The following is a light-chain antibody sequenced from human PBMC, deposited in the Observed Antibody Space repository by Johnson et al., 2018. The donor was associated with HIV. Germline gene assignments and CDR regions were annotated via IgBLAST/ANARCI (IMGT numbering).Light chain of an antibody. CDR3: GTWDSSLSALYV. CDR2: ENN. J-gene: IGLJ1*01. CDR1: SSNIGNNY. V-gene: IGLV1-51*02. Sequence: QPVLTQPPSVSAAPGQKVTISCSGSSSNIGNNYVSWYQQLPGTAPKLLIYENNKRPSGIPDRFSGSKSGTSATLCITGLQTGDEADYYCGTWDSSLSALYVFGTGTKVTVL.